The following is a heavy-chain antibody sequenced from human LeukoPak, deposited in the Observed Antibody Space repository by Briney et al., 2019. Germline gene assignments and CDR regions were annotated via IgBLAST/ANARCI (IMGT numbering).Heavy chain of an antibody. CDR3: ARADDYTQGSFDY. CDR2: IYTSGST. D-gene: IGHD4-11*01. Sequence: SETLSLTCTVSGGSLSSGSYYWSWIRRPAGKGLEWIGRIYTSGSTNYNPSLKSRVTISVDTSKNQFSLKLSSVTAADTAVYYCARADDYTQGSFDYWGQGTLVTVFS. V-gene: IGHV4-61*02. J-gene: IGHJ4*02. CDR1: GGSLSSGSYY.